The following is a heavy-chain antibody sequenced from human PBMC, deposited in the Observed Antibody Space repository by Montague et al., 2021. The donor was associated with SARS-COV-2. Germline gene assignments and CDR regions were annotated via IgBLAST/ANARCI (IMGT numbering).Heavy chain of an antibody. CDR3: ARDGHTWSALRD. Sequence: SETLSLTCTASGLSISSSYWSWIRQAPGKGLEWIGYIYDSESTNYNPSRQSRVTISVDTSKNQFSLKLSSVTTADTAVYYCARDGHTWSALRDWGQGTLVTVSS. J-gene: IGHJ4*02. D-gene: IGHD2-15*01. V-gene: IGHV4-59*01. CDR2: IYDSEST. CDR1: GLSISSSY.